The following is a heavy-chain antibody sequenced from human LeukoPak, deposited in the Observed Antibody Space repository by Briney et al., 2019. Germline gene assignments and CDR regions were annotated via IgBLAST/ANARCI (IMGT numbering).Heavy chain of an antibody. CDR3: ARDDPGIAAAGGPY. CDR2: INHSGST. CDR1: GGSFSGYY. Sequence: SETLSLTCAVYGGSFSGYYWSWIRQPPGKGLEWIGEINHSGSTNYNPSLKSRVTISIDTSKNQFSLKLSSVTAADTAVYYCARDDPGIAAAGGPYWGQGTLVTVSS. J-gene: IGHJ4*02. D-gene: IGHD6-13*01. V-gene: IGHV4-34*01.